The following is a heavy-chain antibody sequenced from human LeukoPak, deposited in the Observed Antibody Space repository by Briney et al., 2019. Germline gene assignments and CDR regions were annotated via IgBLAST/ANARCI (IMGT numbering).Heavy chain of an antibody. CDR1: GFTFTSSA. D-gene: IGHD2-15*01. Sequence: SVKVSCKATGFTFTSSAMQWVRQARGQRLEWIGWIVVGSGNTNYAQKFQERVTITRDMSTSTAYMELSSLRSEDTAVYYCAAGWVCSGGSCYYYFDYWGQGTLVTVSS. CDR2: IVVGSGNT. J-gene: IGHJ4*02. CDR3: AAGWVCSGGSCYYYFDY. V-gene: IGHV1-58*02.